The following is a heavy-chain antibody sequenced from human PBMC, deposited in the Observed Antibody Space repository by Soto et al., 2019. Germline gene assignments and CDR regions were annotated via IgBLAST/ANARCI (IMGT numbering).Heavy chain of an antibody. Sequence: WGSLRLSCTAFGFTFEDYTMHRVRQAPGKGLEWVSLISWDGGSTYYADSVKGRFTISRDNSKNSLYLQMNSLRTEDTALYYCAKGSPLWSISYYYYGMDVWGQGTTVTV. CDR2: ISWDGGST. D-gene: IGHD3-10*01. CDR1: GFTFEDYT. J-gene: IGHJ6*02. CDR3: AKGSPLWSISYYYYGMDV. V-gene: IGHV3-43*01.